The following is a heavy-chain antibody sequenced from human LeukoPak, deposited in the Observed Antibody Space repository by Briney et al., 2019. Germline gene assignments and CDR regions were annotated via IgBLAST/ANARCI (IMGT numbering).Heavy chain of an antibody. Sequence: GGSLRLSCAASGWTFSSYAMSWVRQAPGKGLEWVSAISGSGGSTYYADSVKGRFTISRDNSKHTLYLQMNSLRAEDTGVYYCAKEPTHYGDYFDYWGQGTLVTVSS. V-gene: IGHV3-23*01. CDR2: ISGSGGST. D-gene: IGHD4-17*01. CDR1: GWTFSSYA. CDR3: AKEPTHYGDYFDY. J-gene: IGHJ4*02.